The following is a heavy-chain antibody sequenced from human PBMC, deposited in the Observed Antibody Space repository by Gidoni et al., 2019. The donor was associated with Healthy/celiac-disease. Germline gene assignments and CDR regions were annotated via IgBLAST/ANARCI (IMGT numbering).Heavy chain of an antibody. J-gene: IGHJ4*02. V-gene: IGHV4-39*07. D-gene: IGHD3-10*01. Sequence: QLQLQESGPGLVKPSETLSLTCTVSGGSISSSSYYWGWIRQPPGKGLEWIGSIYYSGSTYYNPSLKSRVTISVDTSKNQFSLKLSSVTAADTAVYYCARDSRHYYGSGIFDYWGQGTLVTVSS. CDR2: IYYSGST. CDR1: GGSISSSSYY. CDR3: ARDSRHYYGSGIFDY.